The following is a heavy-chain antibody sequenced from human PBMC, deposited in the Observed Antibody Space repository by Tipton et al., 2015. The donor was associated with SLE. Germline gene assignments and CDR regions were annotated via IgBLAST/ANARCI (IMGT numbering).Heavy chain of an antibody. Sequence: AVSGFTFSTYTMHWVRQAPGKGLEWVAVISYDGSDKYYADSVKGRFTISRDNSKNTLYLQMNSLRAEDTAVYYCARLLSNYYGMDVWGRGTTVTVSS. CDR3: ARLLSNYYGMDV. CDR2: ISYDGSDK. CDR1: GFTFSTYT. J-gene: IGHJ6*02. V-gene: IGHV3-30*04. D-gene: IGHD3-16*02.